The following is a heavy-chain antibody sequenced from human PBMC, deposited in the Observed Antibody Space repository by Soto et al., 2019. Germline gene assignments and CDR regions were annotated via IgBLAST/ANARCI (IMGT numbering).Heavy chain of an antibody. CDR1: GDSVSSNSAA. Sequence: SQTLSLTCVIAGDSVSSNSAAWNWIRQSPSRGLEWLGRTYYRSRWYNDYAVSVRSRITVNADTSKNQFSLHLNSVTPEDTAVYHCAGTSSLQWYYMDVWDKGTTVTVPS. J-gene: IGHJ6*03. CDR2: TYYRSRWYN. D-gene: IGHD1-7*01. V-gene: IGHV6-1*01. CDR3: AGTSSLQWYYMDV.